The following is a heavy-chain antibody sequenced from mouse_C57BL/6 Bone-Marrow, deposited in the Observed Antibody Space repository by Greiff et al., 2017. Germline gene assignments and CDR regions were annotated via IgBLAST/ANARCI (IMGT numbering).Heavy chain of an antibody. CDR3: ARYTSYAFYAMDY. CDR1: GFTFTDYY. Sequence: EVKLVEPGGGLVQPGASLSLSCAASGFTFTDYYMRWVRQPPGKALEWLGFISHKANGYTTDYSASGKGRFTISRDNSQSILYLQMNALSAEDSDTYYCARYTSYAFYAMDYWGQGTSVTVSS. V-gene: IGHV7-3*01. D-gene: IGHD6-5*01. J-gene: IGHJ4*01. CDR2: ISHKANGYTT.